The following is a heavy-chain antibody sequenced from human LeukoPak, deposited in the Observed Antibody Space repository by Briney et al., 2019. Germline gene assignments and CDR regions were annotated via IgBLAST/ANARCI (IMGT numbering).Heavy chain of an antibody. CDR2: ISTTGST. V-gene: IGHV4-4*07. CDR3: ARVGSSGYWHYFDY. CDR1: GAAISDYF. D-gene: IGHD3-22*01. J-gene: IGHJ4*02. Sequence: SETLSLTCTVSGAAISDYFWSWIRQPAGKDLEWIGRISTTGSTYFNPSLQSRVRMSVDSSKTHFSLRLSSVTAADTAVYYCARVGSSGYWHYFDYWGQGALVTVSS.